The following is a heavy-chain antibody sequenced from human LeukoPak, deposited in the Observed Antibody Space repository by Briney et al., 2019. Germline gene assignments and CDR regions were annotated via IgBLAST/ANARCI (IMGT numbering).Heavy chain of an antibody. J-gene: IGHJ3*02. CDR3: ARGQNYYGSGSQTFDI. CDR1: GFTFDDYG. CDR2: INWNGGST. Sequence: GGSLRLSCAASGFTFDDYGMSWVRQAPGKGLEWVSGINWNGGSTGYADSVKGRFTISRDNAKNSLYLQVSSLRAEDTAWYYCARGQNYYGSGSQTFDIWGQGTMVAVSS. D-gene: IGHD3-10*01. V-gene: IGHV3-20*04.